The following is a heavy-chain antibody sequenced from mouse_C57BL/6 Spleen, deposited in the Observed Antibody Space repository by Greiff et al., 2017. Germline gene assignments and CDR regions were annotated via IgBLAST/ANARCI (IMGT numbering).Heavy chain of an antibody. D-gene: IGHD2-4*01. CDR3: ARSAYDYDGDYFDY. Sequence: EVQLQQSGPELVKPGASVKISCKASGYTFTDYYMNWVKQSHGKSLEWIGDINPNNGGTRYNQKFKGKATLTVDKSSSTAYMERRSLTSEDSAVYYCARSAYDYDGDYFDYWGQGTTLTVSS. CDR2: INPNNGGT. CDR1: GYTFTDYY. J-gene: IGHJ2*01. V-gene: IGHV1-26*01.